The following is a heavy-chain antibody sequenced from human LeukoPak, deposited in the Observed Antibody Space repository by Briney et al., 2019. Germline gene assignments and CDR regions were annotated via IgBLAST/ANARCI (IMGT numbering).Heavy chain of an antibody. Sequence: PSETLSLTCAVYGGSFSGYYWSWIRHPPGKGLEWIGEINHSGSTNYNPSLKSRVTISVDTSKNQFSLKLSSVTAADTAVYYCACLVAAAGHYYYYMDVWGKGTTVTVSS. CDR3: ACLVAAAGHYYYYMDV. CDR1: GGSFSGYY. J-gene: IGHJ6*03. V-gene: IGHV4-34*01. D-gene: IGHD6-13*01. CDR2: INHSGST.